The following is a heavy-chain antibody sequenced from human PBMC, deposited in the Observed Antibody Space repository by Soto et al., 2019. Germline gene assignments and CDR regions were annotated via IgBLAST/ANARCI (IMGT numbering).Heavy chain of an antibody. CDR1: GFTFSSYA. J-gene: IGHJ4*02. Sequence: PGGSLRLSCAASGFTFSSYAMSWVRQAPGKGLEWVSAISGSGGSTYYADSVKGRFTISRDNSKNTLYLQMNSLRAEDTAVYYCAKATFPWGCSSTSCLHPVDIFDYWGQGTLVTVSS. V-gene: IGHV3-23*01. CDR2: ISGSGGST. D-gene: IGHD2-2*01. CDR3: AKATFPWGCSSTSCLHPVDIFDY.